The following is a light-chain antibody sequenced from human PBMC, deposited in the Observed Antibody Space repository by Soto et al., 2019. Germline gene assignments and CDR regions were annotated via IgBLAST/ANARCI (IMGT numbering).Light chain of an antibody. J-gene: IGKJ2*01. CDR3: QQFNIYPHT. CDR1: QGIASR. Sequence: DIQMTQSPSTLSASIGDRVTITCRASQGIASRLAWYQQKPGKAPKLLIYAASTLQGGVPSRFSGSGSGTEFTLTISSLLPEDFATYYCQQFNIYPHTFGQGTKLEIK. CDR2: AAS. V-gene: IGKV1-5*01.